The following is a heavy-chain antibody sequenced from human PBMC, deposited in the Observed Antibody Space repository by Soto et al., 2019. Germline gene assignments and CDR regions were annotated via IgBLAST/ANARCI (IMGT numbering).Heavy chain of an antibody. CDR2: IIPIFGTA. CDR3: AGIDY. CDR1: GDTFTSYY. J-gene: IGHJ4*02. Sequence: GASVKVSCKAPGDTFTSYYLNWVRQAPGQGLEWMGGIIPIFGTANYAQKFQGRVTITADKSTGTAYMELSSLRSEDTAVYYCAGIDYWGQGTLVTVSS. V-gene: IGHV1-69*06.